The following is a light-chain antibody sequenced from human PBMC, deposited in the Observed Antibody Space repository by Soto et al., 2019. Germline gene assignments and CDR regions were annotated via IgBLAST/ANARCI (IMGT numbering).Light chain of an antibody. CDR3: AAWDDSLSGRV. J-gene: IGLJ3*02. CDR1: SANIGSDY. Sequence: QSVLTQPPSVSGSPGQRGRISWSGGSANIGSDYVYWFQQLPGTAPKVLIYRNNQRPSGVPDRFSGSKSGTSASLAISGLRSEDEADYYCAAWDDSLSGRVFGGGTKVTVL. CDR2: RNN. V-gene: IGLV1-47*01.